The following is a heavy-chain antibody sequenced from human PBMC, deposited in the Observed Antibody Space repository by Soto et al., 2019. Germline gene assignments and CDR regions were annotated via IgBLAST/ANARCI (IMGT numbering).Heavy chain of an antibody. CDR3: ARERWFSSSSYYGMDV. V-gene: IGHV3-33*01. Sequence: GGSLRLSCAASGFTFSSYGMHWVRQAPGKGLEWVAVIWYDGSNKYYADSVKGRFTISRDNSKSTLYLQMNSLRAEDTAVYYCARERWFSSSSYYGMDVWGQGTTVTVSS. CDR1: GFTFSSYG. CDR2: IWYDGSNK. J-gene: IGHJ6*02. D-gene: IGHD6-6*01.